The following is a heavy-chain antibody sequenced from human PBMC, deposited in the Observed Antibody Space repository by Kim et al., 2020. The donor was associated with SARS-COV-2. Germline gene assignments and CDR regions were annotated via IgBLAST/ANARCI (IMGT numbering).Heavy chain of an antibody. J-gene: IGHJ4*02. CDR2: IYYSGST. D-gene: IGHD1-26*01. CDR1: GGSISSYY. V-gene: IGHV4-59*01. Sequence: SETLSLTCTVSGGSISSYYWSWIRQPPGKGLEWIGYIYYSGSTNYNPSLKSRVTISVDTSKNQFSLKLSSVTAADTAVYYCARGVVVGATKSDYWGQGTLVTVSS. CDR3: ARGVVVGATKSDY.